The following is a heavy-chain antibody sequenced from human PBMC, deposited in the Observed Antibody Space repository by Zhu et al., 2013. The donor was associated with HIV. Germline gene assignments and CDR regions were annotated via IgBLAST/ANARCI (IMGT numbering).Heavy chain of an antibody. D-gene: IGHD4-4*01. CDR3: ARGMGGDYSLDY. V-gene: IGHV1-8*01. Sequence: QVQLVQSGAEVKKPGASVKVSCKASGYTFTIYDITWVRQAPGQGLEWMGWMNPNSDNTGYAQKFQGRVTMTRNTSTSTAYMELRSLRSEDTAVYFCARGMGGDYSLDYWGQGTLVTVSS. CDR1: GYTFTIYD. CDR2: MNPNSDNT. J-gene: IGHJ4*02.